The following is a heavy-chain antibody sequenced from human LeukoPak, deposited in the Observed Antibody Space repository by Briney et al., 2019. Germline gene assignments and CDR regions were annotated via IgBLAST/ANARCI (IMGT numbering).Heavy chain of an antibody. J-gene: IGHJ4*02. CDR3: ARVSDMAVADI. Sequence: PSQTLSLTCTVSGFSMSSGSYYWPWIRQPAGKGLEWIGHIYSSGSTNYNPSLKRRVTMSVDTSKNQFSLKLTSVTAADTAVYYCARVSDMAVADIWGQGMLVTVSP. CDR2: IYSSGST. D-gene: IGHD6-19*01. CDR1: GFSMSSGSYY. V-gene: IGHV4-61*09.